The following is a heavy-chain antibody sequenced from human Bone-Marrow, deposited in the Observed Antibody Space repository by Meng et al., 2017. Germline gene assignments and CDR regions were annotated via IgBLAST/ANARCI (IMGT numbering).Heavy chain of an antibody. Sequence: QQVQAWPEVTKPGADVKVSCKASGYTFPGYNIHWVRQAPGQGLEWMGRINPNSGGTNYAQKFQGRVTMTRDTSISTAYMELSRLRSDDTAVYYCARGVVGAPCDWGQGTLVTVSS. J-gene: IGHJ4*02. CDR3: ARGVVGAPCD. CDR2: INPNSGGT. D-gene: IGHD1-26*01. V-gene: IGHV1-2*06. CDR1: GYTFPGYN.